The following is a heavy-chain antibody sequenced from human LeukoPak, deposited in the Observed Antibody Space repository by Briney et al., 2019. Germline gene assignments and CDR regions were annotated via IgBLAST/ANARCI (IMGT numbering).Heavy chain of an antibody. CDR1: GYTSTAYY. CDR3: AREWDYSMDV. CDR2: MNPNSGNT. Sequence: GASVKVSCKASGYTSTAYYIHWLRQAPGQGLEWMGWMNPNSGNTGYAQKFQGRVTMTRNTSISTAYMELSSLRSEDTALYYCAREWDYSMDVWGKGTTVTISS. V-gene: IGHV1-8*02. J-gene: IGHJ6*03. D-gene: IGHD1-26*01.